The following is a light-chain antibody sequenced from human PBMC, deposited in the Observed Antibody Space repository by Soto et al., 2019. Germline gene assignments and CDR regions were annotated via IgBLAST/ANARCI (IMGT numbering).Light chain of an antibody. Sequence: EIVMTQSPATLSVSPGERATLSCRASQSVSSNLAWYQQKPGQAPRLLIYVASTRATGIPARFSGSGSGTDFTLTISSLQSADFAVYYCQQYNNWPFTFGPGTNVDI. J-gene: IGKJ3*01. CDR1: QSVSSN. V-gene: IGKV3-15*01. CDR3: QQYNNWPFT. CDR2: VAS.